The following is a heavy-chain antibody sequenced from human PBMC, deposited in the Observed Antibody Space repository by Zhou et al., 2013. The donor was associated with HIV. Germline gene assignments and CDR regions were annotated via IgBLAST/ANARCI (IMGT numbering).Heavy chain of an antibody. J-gene: IGHJ3*02. CDR1: EYTFSDFY. V-gene: IGHV1-69-2*01. Sequence: EVQLVQSGTEVKKPGATMKISCKVSEYTFSDFYMHWVQQAPGKGLEWVGLVDPENGETIYSEKFQDRLTISADTSTDTAFMELSSLRSEDTAVYYCARGKAMTGTNDAFDIWGQGTRVIVSS. CDR2: VDPENGET. D-gene: IGHD1-1*01. CDR3: ARGKAMTGTNDAFDI.